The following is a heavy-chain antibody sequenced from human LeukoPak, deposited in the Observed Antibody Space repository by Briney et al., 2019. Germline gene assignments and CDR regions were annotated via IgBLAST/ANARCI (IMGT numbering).Heavy chain of an antibody. Sequence: GESLKISCXGSGYSFTSYWIGWVRQMAGKGLEWMGIIYPGDSDTRYSPSFQGQVTISADKSISTAYLQWSSLKASDTAMYYCARRTYYYDSSGYYYYYFDYWGQEPWSPSP. CDR3: ARRTYYYDSSGYYYYYFDY. CDR1: GYSFTSYW. V-gene: IGHV5-51*01. D-gene: IGHD3-22*01. J-gene: IGHJ4*01. CDR2: IYPGDSDT.